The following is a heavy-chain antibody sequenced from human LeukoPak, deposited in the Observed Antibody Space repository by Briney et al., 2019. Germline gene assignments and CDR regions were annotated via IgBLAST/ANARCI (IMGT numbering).Heavy chain of an antibody. CDR2: IYHSGST. J-gene: IGHJ4*02. V-gene: IGHV4-38-2*02. Sequence: SETLSLTCTVSGYSISSGYYWGWIRQPPGKGLEWIGIIYHSGSTHYNPSLKSRVSISIDTSKNQFSLKLSSVTAAGTAVYYCARAYGGNLDYWGQGTLVTVSS. D-gene: IGHD4-23*01. CDR1: GYSISSGYY. CDR3: ARAYGGNLDY.